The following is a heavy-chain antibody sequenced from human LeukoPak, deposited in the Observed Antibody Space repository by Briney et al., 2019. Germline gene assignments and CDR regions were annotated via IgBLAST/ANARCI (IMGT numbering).Heavy chain of an antibody. CDR2: INHSGST. CDR3: ASYYAIDAFDI. D-gene: IGHD3-10*01. CDR1: GGSFSGYY. J-gene: IGHJ3*02. Sequence: PSETLSLTCAVYGGSFSGYYWSWIRQPPGKGLEWIGEINHSGSTNYNPSLKSRVTISVDTSKNQFSLKLSSVTAADTAVYYCASYYAIDAFDIWGQRTMVTVSS. V-gene: IGHV4-34*01.